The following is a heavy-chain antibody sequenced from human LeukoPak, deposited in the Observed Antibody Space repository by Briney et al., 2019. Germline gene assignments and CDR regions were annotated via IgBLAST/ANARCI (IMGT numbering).Heavy chain of an antibody. CDR1: GYTFTGYY. V-gene: IGHV1-2*02. D-gene: IGHD6-13*01. Sequence: GASVKVSCKASGYTFTGYYMHWVRQAPGQGLEWMGWINPNSGGTNYAQKFQGRVTMTRDTSISTAYMELSRLRSDDTAVYYCARDYGPLGYSREYDYWGQGTLVTVSS. CDR2: INPNSGGT. J-gene: IGHJ4*02. CDR3: ARDYGPLGYSREYDY.